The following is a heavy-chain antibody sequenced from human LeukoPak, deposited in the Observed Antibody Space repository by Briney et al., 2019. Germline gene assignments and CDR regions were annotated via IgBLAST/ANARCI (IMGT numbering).Heavy chain of an antibody. Sequence: GGSLRLSCAASGFTFSDYYMSWIRQAPGKGLEWVSYISSSGTTISYTDSVKGRFTISRDNAKNSLYLQMNSLRAEDTAVYYCARDRRQIAPYDFWSGYYQTYFDYWGQGTLVTVSS. V-gene: IGHV3-11*04. J-gene: IGHJ4*02. D-gene: IGHD3-3*01. CDR2: ISSSGTTI. CDR3: ARDRRQIAPYDFWSGYYQTYFDY. CDR1: GFTFSDYY.